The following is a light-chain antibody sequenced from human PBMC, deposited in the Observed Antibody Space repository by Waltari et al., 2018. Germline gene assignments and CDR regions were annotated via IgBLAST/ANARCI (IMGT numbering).Light chain of an antibody. CDR2: DVN. J-gene: IGLJ2*01. CDR3: ISYTSTTTYVV. CDR1: SSDVGGYGY. V-gene: IGLV2-14*03. Sequence: QSALTQPASVSASPGQSITISCTGTSSDVGGYGYVSWYQQHPGKAPQLMIYDVNTPPSGLSRRFSASTSGTTASLAIFGVQAEDEADYYSISYTSTTTYVVVGGGTKLTVL.